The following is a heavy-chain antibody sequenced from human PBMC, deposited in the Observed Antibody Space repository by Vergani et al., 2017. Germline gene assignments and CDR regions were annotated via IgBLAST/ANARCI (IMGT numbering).Heavy chain of an antibody. V-gene: IGHV3-9*01. CDR2: ISWNSGSI. CDR3: ARDRYYYGMDV. J-gene: IGHJ6*02. Sequence: EVQLVESGGGLVQPGRSLRLSCAASGFTFDDYAMHWVRQAPGKGLEWVSGISWNSGSIGYADSVKGRFTISRDNAKNSLYLQMNSLRAEDTAVYYCARDRYYYGMDVWGQGTTVTVSS. D-gene: IGHD1-14*01. CDR1: GFTFDDYA.